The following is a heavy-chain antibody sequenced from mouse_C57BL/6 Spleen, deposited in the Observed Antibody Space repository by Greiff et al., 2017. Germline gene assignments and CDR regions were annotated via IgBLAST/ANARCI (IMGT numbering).Heavy chain of an antibody. D-gene: IGHD2-1*01. CDR1: GFTFSSYG. J-gene: IGHJ2*01. Sequence: EVQGVESGGDLVKPGGSLKLSCAASGFTFSSYGMSWVRQTPDKRLEWVATISSGGSYTYYPDSVKGRFTISRDNAKNTLYLQMSSLKSEDTAMYYCAREAYGNYLDYWGQGTTLTVSS. CDR3: AREAYGNYLDY. CDR2: ISSGGSYT. V-gene: IGHV5-6*01.